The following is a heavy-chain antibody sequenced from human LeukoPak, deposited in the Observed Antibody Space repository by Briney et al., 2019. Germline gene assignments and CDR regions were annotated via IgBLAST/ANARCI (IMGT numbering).Heavy chain of an antibody. D-gene: IGHD5/OR15-5a*01. Sequence: PGGSLRLSCAASGFTFSSYWMHWVRHAPGKGLVWVSRINSDGSSTSYVDSVKGRFTISRDNAKNSLYLQMNSLRAEDTAVYYCARDFMDGVYDHFDYWGQGTLVTVSS. V-gene: IGHV3-74*01. CDR3: ARDFMDGVYDHFDY. J-gene: IGHJ4*02. CDR2: INSDGSST. CDR1: GFTFSSYW.